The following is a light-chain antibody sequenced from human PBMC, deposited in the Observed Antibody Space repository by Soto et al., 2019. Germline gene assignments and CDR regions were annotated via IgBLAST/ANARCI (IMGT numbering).Light chain of an antibody. CDR1: KSDIGVYDF. Sequence: QSALTQPPSASGSPGQSVTISCTGTKSDIGVYDFVSWYQHHPGKAPRLIIYEVVQRPSGVPDRFSGSKSGNTASLTVSGLHAADEAYYFCKSYAGSNTYVFGSGTQLTVL. CDR3: KSYAGSNTYV. CDR2: EVV. V-gene: IGLV2-8*01. J-gene: IGLJ7*01.